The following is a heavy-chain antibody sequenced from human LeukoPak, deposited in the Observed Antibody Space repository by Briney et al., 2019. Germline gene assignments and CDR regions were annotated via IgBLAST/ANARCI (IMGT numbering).Heavy chain of an antibody. CDR3: ASGEMSTYDYVWGSYRILSSLSFDI. J-gene: IGHJ3*02. V-gene: IGHV4-59*01. Sequence: SETLSLTCTVSGGSISSYYWSWIRQPPGKGLEWIGYIYYSGSTNYNPSLESRVTISVDTSKNQFSLKLSSVTAADTAVYYCASGEMSTYDYVWGSYRILSSLSFDIWGQGTMVTVSS. D-gene: IGHD3-16*02. CDR2: IYYSGST. CDR1: GGSISSYY.